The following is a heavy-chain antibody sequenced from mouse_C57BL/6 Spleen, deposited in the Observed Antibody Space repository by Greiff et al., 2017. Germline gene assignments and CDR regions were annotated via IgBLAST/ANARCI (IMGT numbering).Heavy chain of an antibody. D-gene: IGHD1-1*01. Sequence: VKLQESGAELVKPGASVKLSCKASGYTFTSYWMHWVKQRPGQGLEWIGMIHPNSGSTNYNEKFKSKATLTVDKSSSTAYMQLSSLTSEDSAVYYCARGGNLYYGSSFDYWGQGTTLTVSS. V-gene: IGHV1-64*01. CDR2: IHPNSGST. CDR1: GYTFTSYW. CDR3: ARGGNLYYGSSFDY. J-gene: IGHJ2*01.